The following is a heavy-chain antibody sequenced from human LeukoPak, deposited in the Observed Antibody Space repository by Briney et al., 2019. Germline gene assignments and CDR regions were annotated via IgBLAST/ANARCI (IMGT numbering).Heavy chain of an antibody. J-gene: IGHJ3*02. CDR3: AKDALPAVVVAHDAFDI. Sequence: GGSLRLACAASGFTFSSYGMSWVRQAPGKGLEWVSAISGSGGSTYYADSVKGRFTISRDNSKNTLYLQMNSLRAEDTAVYYCAKDALPAVVVAHDAFDIWGQGTMVTVSS. CDR2: ISGSGGST. CDR1: GFTFSSYG. V-gene: IGHV3-23*01. D-gene: IGHD2-15*01.